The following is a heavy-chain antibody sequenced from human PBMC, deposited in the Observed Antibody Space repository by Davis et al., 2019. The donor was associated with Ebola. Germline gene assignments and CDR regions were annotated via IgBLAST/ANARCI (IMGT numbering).Heavy chain of an antibody. CDR2: ISGSGGST. D-gene: IGHD3-22*01. CDR3: AKPGITMIVVVITPSDGMDV. J-gene: IGHJ6*04. Sequence: PGGSLRLSCAASGFTFSSYAMSWVRQAPGKGLEWVSAISGSGGSTYYADSVKGRFTISRDNSKNTLYLQMNSLRAEDTAVYYCAKPGITMIVVVITPSDGMDVWGKGTTVTVSS. V-gene: IGHV3-23*01. CDR1: GFTFSSYA.